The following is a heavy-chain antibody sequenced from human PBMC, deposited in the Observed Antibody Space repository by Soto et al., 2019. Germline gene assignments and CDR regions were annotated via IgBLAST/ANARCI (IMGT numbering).Heavy chain of an antibody. J-gene: IGHJ5*02. V-gene: IGHV3-23*01. CDR2: ISGSGGST. CDR3: AKDRYSSSWYNWFDP. D-gene: IGHD6-13*01. CDR1: GFTFSSYA. Sequence: GGSLRLSCAASGFTFSSYAMSWVRQAPGKGLEWVSAISGSGGSTYYADSVKGRFTISRDNSKNTLYLQMNSLRAEDTAVYYCAKDRYSSSWYNWFDPWGQGTLVTVSS.